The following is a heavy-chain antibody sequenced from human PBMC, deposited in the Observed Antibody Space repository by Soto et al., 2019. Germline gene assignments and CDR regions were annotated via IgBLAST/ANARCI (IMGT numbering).Heavy chain of an antibody. J-gene: IGHJ4*02. D-gene: IGHD6-13*01. CDR3: GRRQSWDYFFDY. CDR2: IYYTGST. CDR1: GGSINNYY. V-gene: IGHV4-59*08. Sequence: SETLSLTCTVSGGSINNYYWSWIRQPPGKGLEWIGYIYYTGSTNYNPSLKSRVTISVDTSKNQFSLKLSSVTAADTALYYCGRRQSWDYFFDYWGQGTLVTVSS.